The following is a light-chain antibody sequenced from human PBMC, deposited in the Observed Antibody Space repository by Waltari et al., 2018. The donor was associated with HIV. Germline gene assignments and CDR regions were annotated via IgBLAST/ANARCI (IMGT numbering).Light chain of an antibody. CDR3: QQYNNWPRT. J-gene: IGKJ1*01. V-gene: IGKV3-11*01. CDR1: QSVSRY. Sequence: IVLTQSPATLSLSPGERATLSCRASQSVSRYLAWYQQKPGQAPRLLIYDASNRATGIPARFSGSGSGTDFTLTISSLEPEDFAVYYCQQYNNWPRTFGQGTKVEI. CDR2: DAS.